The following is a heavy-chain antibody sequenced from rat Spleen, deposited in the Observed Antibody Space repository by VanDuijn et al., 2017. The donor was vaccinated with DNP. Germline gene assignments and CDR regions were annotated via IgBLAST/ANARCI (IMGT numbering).Heavy chain of an antibody. CDR3: GRDRDGPGHNPFDC. V-gene: IGHV2-32*01. CDR1: GFSLTSYG. D-gene: IGHD1-4*01. CDR2: MWSDGDT. J-gene: IGHJ2*01. Sequence: QVQLKESGPGLVQPSQTLSLTCTVSGFSLTSYGVSWVRQPPGKGLEWMGVMWSDGDTSYNSALKSRLSISRDTSKSQVFLKMSSLQTEDTATYYCGRDRDGPGHNPFDCWGQGVMVTVSS.